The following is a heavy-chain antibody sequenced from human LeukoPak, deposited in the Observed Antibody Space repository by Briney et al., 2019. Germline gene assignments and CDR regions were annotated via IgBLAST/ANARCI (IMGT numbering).Heavy chain of an antibody. Sequence: QTGGSLRLSCAPSGFTFSRHGMHWVRQAPGKGLEWVAIISNDGSRKYYAHSVEGRFTISRDNSKNTLYLQMDSLRAVDTAVYYCGKHFYGGNSAGLLDYWGQGTLVTVSS. J-gene: IGHJ4*02. V-gene: IGHV3-30*18. D-gene: IGHD4-23*01. CDR2: ISNDGSRK. CDR3: GKHFYGGNSAGLLDY. CDR1: GFTFSRHG.